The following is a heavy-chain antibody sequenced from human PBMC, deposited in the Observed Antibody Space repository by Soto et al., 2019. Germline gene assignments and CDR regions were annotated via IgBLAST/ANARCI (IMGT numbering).Heavy chain of an antibody. J-gene: IGHJ5*02. CDR2: INPSGGST. D-gene: IGHD3-3*01. CDR1: GYTFTSYY. Sequence: AASVKVSCKASGYTFTSYYMHWVRQAPGQGLEWMGIINPSGGSTSYAQKFQGRVTMTRDTSTSTVYMELSSLRSEDTAVYYCARAIGFTIFGVALNWFDPWGQGTLVTVSS. V-gene: IGHV1-46*01. CDR3: ARAIGFTIFGVALNWFDP.